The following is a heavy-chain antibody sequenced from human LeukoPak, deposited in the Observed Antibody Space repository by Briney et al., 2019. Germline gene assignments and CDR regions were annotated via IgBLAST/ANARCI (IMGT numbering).Heavy chain of an antibody. D-gene: IGHD4-17*01. V-gene: IGHV4-39*01. CDR3: ARAATVTTSFWYFDL. CDR2: IFYSVST. J-gene: IGHJ2*01. Sequence: KASETLSLTCTISGGSISTSSYYWGWIRQPPGKGLERIGSIFYSVSTYYNPTLKSRVTISVDTSKNQCSLNMSSVTAADTAVYYCARAATVTTSFWYFDLWGRGTLVTVSS. CDR1: GGSISTSSYY.